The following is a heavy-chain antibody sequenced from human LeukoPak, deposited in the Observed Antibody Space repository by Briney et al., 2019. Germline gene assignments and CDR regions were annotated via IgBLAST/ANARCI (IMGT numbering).Heavy chain of an antibody. CDR1: GGTFSSYA. J-gene: IGHJ3*02. D-gene: IGHD3-16*01. V-gene: IGHV1-69*13. CDR3: ARVRVFGNDAFDI. Sequence: SVKVSCKASGGTFSSYAISWVRQAPGQGFEWMGGIIPIFGTANYAQKFQGRVTITADESTSTAYMELSSLRSEDTAVYYCARVRVFGNDAFDIWGQGTMVTVSS. CDR2: IIPIFGTA.